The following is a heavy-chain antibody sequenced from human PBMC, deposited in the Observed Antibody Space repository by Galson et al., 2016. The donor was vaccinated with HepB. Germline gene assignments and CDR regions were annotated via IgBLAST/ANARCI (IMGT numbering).Heavy chain of an antibody. D-gene: IGHD3-16*01. Sequence: SLRLSCAASGFTFSSYAIHWVRQAPGKGLEWVALIWYDGSNKYYADSVKGRFTISRDNSKNTLYLHMNSLRADDTAVYFCAKDSLPDYDYSFLDSWGQGTLVTVSS. CDR2: IWYDGSNK. CDR3: AKDSLPDYDYSFLDS. CDR1: GFTFSSYA. J-gene: IGHJ4*02. V-gene: IGHV3-33*06.